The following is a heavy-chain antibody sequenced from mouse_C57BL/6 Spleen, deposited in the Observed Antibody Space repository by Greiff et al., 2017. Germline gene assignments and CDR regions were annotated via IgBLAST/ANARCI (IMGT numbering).Heavy chain of an antibody. CDR1: GYTFTSYW. CDR2: IDPSDSET. J-gene: IGHJ2*01. CDR3: ARDGNYPYYCDY. V-gene: IGHV1-52*01. Sequence: QVQLQQPGAELVRPGSSVKLSCKASGYTFTSYWMHWVKQRPIQGLEWIGNIDPSDSETHYNQKFKDKATLTVDKSSSTAYMQLSSLTSEDSAVXYGARDGNYPYYCDYWGQGTTLTVSS. D-gene: IGHD2-1*01.